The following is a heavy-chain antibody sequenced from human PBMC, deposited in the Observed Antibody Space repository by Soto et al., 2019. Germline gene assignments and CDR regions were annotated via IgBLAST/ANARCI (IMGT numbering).Heavy chain of an antibody. CDR2: IWYDGSNK. CDR1: GFTFSSYG. J-gene: IGHJ6*02. Sequence: GGSLRLSCAASGFTFSSYGMHWVRQAPGKGLEWVAVIWYDGSNKYYADSVKGRFTISRDNSKNTLYLQMNSLRAEDTAVYYCAREDIVATIEGYYYYGMDVWGQGTTVTVSS. D-gene: IGHD5-12*01. V-gene: IGHV3-33*01. CDR3: AREDIVATIEGYYYYGMDV.